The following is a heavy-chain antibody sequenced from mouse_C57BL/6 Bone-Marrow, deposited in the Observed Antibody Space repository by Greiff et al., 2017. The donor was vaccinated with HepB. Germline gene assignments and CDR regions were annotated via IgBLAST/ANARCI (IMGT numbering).Heavy chain of an antibody. V-gene: IGHV5-4*03. D-gene: IGHD1-1*01. J-gene: IGHJ2*01. CDR2: ISDGGSYT. Sequence: EVKVVESGGGLVKPGGSLKLSCAASGFTFSSYAMSWVRQTPEKRLEWVATISDGGSYTYYPDNVKGRFTISRDNAKNNLYLQMSHLKSEDTAMYYCARVITTVVYCDYWGQGTTLTVSS. CDR3: ARVITTVVYCDY. CDR1: GFTFSSYA.